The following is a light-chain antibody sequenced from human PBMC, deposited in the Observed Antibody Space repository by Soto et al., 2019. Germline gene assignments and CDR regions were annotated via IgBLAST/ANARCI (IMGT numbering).Light chain of an antibody. J-gene: IGKJ1*01. CDR2: KAS. CDR3: QQYNGYPWT. V-gene: IGKV1-5*03. Sequence: DIQVTQSPSTLSASVGDRVTITCRASQSLNDWLAWYQQKPGKAPKLLIYKASGLESGVPSRFSGSGSGTEFTLTISSLQPDDFATYSCQQYNGYPWTFGQGNKVEIK. CDR1: QSLNDW.